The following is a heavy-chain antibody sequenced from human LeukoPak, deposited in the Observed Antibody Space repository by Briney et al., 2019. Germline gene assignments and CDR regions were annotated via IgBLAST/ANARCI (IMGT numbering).Heavy chain of an antibody. CDR2: ISGGGGST. CDR1: GFTFSSYA. Sequence: GGSLRLSCAASGFTFSSYAMSWVRQAPGKGLEWASTISGGGGSTYYADSVKGRFTISRDNSKNTLFLQMNSLRAEDTAVYYCAKIPGVVDYWGQGTLVIVSS. V-gene: IGHV3-23*01. D-gene: IGHD2-15*01. J-gene: IGHJ4*02. CDR3: AKIPGVVDY.